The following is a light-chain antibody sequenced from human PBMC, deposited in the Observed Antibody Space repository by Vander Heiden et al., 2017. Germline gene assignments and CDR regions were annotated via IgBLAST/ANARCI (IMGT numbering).Light chain of an antibody. CDR1: QSISSW. CDR2: KAS. V-gene: IGKV1-5*03. Sequence: DIQMTQSPSTLSASIGDRVTITCRASQSISSWWAWYQQKPGKAPNLLIYKASSLESGVPSRFSGGGSGTEFSLTISSLQPDDFATYYCQQYSDYSWTFGQGTKVEI. J-gene: IGKJ1*01. CDR3: QQYSDYSWT.